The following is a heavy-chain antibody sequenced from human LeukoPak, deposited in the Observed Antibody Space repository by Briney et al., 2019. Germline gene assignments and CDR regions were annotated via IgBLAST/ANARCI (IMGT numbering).Heavy chain of an antibody. J-gene: IGHJ4*02. CDR1: GFTFSSYE. CDR2: ISSSDSTI. V-gene: IGHV3-48*03. CDR3: ARGDTAMVDY. Sequence: GGSLRLSCAASGFTFSSYEMNWVRQAPGKGLEWVSYISSSDSTIYYADSVKGRFTISRDSAKNSLFLQMNSLRVEDTAVYYCARGDTAMVDYWGQGTLVTVSS. D-gene: IGHD5-18*01.